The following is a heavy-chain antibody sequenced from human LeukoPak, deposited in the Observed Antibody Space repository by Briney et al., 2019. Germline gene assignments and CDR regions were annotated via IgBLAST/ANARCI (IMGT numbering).Heavy chain of an antibody. CDR1: GYSFTNFW. D-gene: IGHD1-26*01. J-gene: IGHJ4*02. CDR2: IHPGDSDT. V-gene: IGHV5-51*01. Sequence: GEALKISCKGSGYSFTNFWIGWVRLMPGKGLEWMGIIHPGDSDTRYSPSFQGQVTISADKSISTAYLQWNSLKASDTAMYYCARRSGSYFDYWGQGTLVTVSS. CDR3: ARRSGSYFDY.